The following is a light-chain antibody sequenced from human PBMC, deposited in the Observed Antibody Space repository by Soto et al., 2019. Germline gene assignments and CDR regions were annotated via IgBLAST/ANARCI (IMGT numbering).Light chain of an antibody. V-gene: IGKV1-5*03. CDR3: HQYNSYPYT. CDR1: QSISSW. Sequence: DIQMTQSPSTLSASVGDRVTITCRASQSISSWLAWYQQKPGKAPNLLMSKASNLQNGVPSRFSGSGSGTEFTLTISGLQPDDFATYYCHQYNSYPYTFGQGAKLEIK. J-gene: IGKJ2*01. CDR2: KAS.